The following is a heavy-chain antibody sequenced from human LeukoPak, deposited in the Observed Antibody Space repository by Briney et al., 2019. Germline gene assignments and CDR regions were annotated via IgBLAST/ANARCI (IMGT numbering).Heavy chain of an antibody. CDR1: GYTFTSYY. J-gene: IGHJ4*02. CDR3: ARDPEPDYGIDY. Sequence: GASVKVSCKASGYTFTSYYMHWVRQAPGQGLEWMGIINSSGGSTSYAQKFQGRVTMTRDTSTSTVYMELSSLRSEDTAVYYCARDPEPDYGIDYWGQGTLVTVSS. D-gene: IGHD4-17*01. CDR2: INSSGGST. V-gene: IGHV1-46*01.